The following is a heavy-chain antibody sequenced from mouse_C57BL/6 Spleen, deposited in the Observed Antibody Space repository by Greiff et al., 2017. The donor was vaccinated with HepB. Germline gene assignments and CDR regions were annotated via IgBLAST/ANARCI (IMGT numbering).Heavy chain of an antibody. D-gene: IGHD2-3*01. J-gene: IGHJ3*01. CDR3: ARDDGYPWFAY. CDR1: GYTFTDYY. CDR2: INPNNGGT. V-gene: IGHV1-26*01. Sequence: DVQLQESGPELVKPGASVKISCKASGYTFTDYYMNWVKQSHGKSLEWIGDINPNNGGTSYNQKFKGKATLTVDKSSSTAYMELRSLTSEDSAVYYCARDDGYPWFAYWGQGTLVTVSA.